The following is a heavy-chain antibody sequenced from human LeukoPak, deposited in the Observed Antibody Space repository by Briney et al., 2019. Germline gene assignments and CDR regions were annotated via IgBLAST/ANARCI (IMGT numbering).Heavy chain of an antibody. J-gene: IGHJ5*02. V-gene: IGHV3-23*01. CDR2: ISSSGGIT. CDR1: GFTFTSYA. D-gene: IGHD6-13*01. Sequence: PGGSLRLSCAASGFTFTSYAMSWGRQAPGKGLEWVSGISSSGGITYDADCVNGRFTISRDNSKNTLYLQMNSLRAEDTAVYYCAKDRDSSSCPWGQGTLVTVSS. CDR3: AKDRDSSSCP.